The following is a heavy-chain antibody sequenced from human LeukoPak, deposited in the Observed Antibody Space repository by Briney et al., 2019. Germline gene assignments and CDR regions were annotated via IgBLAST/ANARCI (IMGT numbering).Heavy chain of an antibody. J-gene: IGHJ4*02. V-gene: IGHV3-33*01. CDR2: IWYDGSNK. CDR1: GFTFSSYG. Sequence: GGSLRLSCAASGFTFSSYGMHWVRQAPGKGLEWVAVIWYDGSNKYYADSVKGRFTISRDNSKNTLYLQMNKLRDEDSAVYYCARAPAFGTVDYWGQGALVTVSS. CDR3: ARAPAFGTVDY. D-gene: IGHD3-16*01.